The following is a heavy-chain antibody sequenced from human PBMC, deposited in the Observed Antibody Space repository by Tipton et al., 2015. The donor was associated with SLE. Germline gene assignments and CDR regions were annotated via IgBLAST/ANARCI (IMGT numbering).Heavy chain of an antibody. D-gene: IGHD2-2*03. CDR1: GFIFSDYA. Sequence: SLRLSCTASGFIFSDYAMSWVRQAPGKGLEWVSVIYSGGATQYLDSVKGRFTISRDNSKSTLYLQMNSLRAEDTAVYYCAKDLAIAGFGMDVWGQGTTVTVS. CDR2: IYSGGAT. V-gene: IGHV3-23*03. CDR3: AKDLAIAGFGMDV. J-gene: IGHJ6*02.